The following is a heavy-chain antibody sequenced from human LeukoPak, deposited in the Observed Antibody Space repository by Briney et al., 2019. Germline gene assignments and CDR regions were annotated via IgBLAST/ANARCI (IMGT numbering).Heavy chain of an antibody. D-gene: IGHD2-2*01. Sequence: PSETLSLTCAVSGYSISSGYYWGWIRQPPGKGLEWIGSIYHSGSTYYNPSLKSRVTISVDTSKNQFSLKLSSVTAADTAVYYCARGATGQLLDWFGPWGQGTLVTVSS. V-gene: IGHV4-38-2*01. CDR3: ARGATGQLLDWFGP. CDR1: GYSISSGYY. J-gene: IGHJ5*02. CDR2: IYHSGST.